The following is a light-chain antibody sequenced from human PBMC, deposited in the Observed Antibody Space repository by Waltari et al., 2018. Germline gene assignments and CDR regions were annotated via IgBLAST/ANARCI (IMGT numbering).Light chain of an antibody. V-gene: IGKV3-11*01. CDR2: DAS. J-gene: IGKJ1*01. CDR1: QSISSY. Sequence: ELVLTQSPVTLSLSPGERATLSCRASQSISSYLAWYQQRPGQAPRLLIYDASNRATGIPARFSGSGSGTDFTLTISSLEPEDFAVYYCQQRSEWPRTFGQGTKVEIK. CDR3: QQRSEWPRT.